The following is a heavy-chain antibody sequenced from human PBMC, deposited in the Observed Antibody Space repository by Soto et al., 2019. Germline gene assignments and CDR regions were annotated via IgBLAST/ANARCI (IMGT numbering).Heavy chain of an antibody. J-gene: IGHJ6*03. V-gene: IGHV1-69*04. Sequence: GASVKVSCKASGGTFSSYTISWVRQAPGQGLEWMGRIIPILGIANYAQKFQGRVTITADKSTSTAYMELSSLRSEDTAVYYCARDPGGGDYYYYYYMDVWGKGTTVTVSS. CDR1: GGTFSSYT. CDR3: ARDPGGGDYYYYYYMDV. CDR2: IIPILGIA. D-gene: IGHD2-21*02.